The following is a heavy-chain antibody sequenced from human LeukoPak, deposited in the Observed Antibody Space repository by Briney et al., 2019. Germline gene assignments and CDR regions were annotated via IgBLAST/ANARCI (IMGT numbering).Heavy chain of an antibody. V-gene: IGHV4-4*07. CDR3: ARDTTYYYGSGSYAFDI. D-gene: IGHD3-10*01. CDR2: IYTSGST. CDR1: GFSISSYY. Sequence: PSETLSLTCTVSGFSISSYYWSWIRQPAGKGLEWIGHIYTSGSTNYNPSLKSRVTMSVDTSKNRFSLKLSSMTAADTAVYYCARDTTYYYGSGSYAFDIWGQGTMVTVSS. J-gene: IGHJ3*02.